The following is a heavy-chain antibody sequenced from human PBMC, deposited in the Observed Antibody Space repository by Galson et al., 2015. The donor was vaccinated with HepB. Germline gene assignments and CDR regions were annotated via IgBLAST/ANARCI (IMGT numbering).Heavy chain of an antibody. Sequence: TLSLTCTVSGGSISSGGYYWSWIRQHPGKGLEWIGYIYYSGSTYYNPSLKSRVTISVDTSKNQFSLKLSSVTAADTAVYYCARSGYDSSGYWYHDAFDIWGQGTMVTVSS. V-gene: IGHV4-31*03. CDR3: ARSGYDSSGYWYHDAFDI. D-gene: IGHD3-22*01. CDR2: IYYSGST. J-gene: IGHJ3*02. CDR1: GGSISSGGYY.